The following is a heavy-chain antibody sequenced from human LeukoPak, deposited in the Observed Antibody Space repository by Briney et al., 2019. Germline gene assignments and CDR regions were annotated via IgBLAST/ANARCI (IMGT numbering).Heavy chain of an antibody. J-gene: IGHJ2*01. CDR1: GFTFSNYI. V-gene: IGHV3-23*01. D-gene: IGHD1-26*01. CDR3: AKANSDTYYWYFDL. CDR2: IAGSGIGS. Sequence: PGGSLRLSCAVSGFTFSNYIMSWVRQAPGRGLEWVSAIAGSGIGSDYAGSMKGRFTISRDNFKNTLYLQMNSLRAEDTAVYYCAKANSDTYYWYFDLWGRGTLVTVSS.